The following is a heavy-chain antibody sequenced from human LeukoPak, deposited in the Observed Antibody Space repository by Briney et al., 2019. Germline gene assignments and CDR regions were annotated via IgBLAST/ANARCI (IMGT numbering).Heavy chain of an antibody. CDR2: IYYSGST. CDR3: ARDQGLSGVPAALFDP. V-gene: IGHV4-59*12. CDR1: GGSISSYY. D-gene: IGHD2-2*01. J-gene: IGHJ5*02. Sequence: PSETLSLTCTVSGGSISSYYWSWIRQPPGKGLEWIGYIYYSGSTNYNPSLKSRVTISVDTSKNQFSLKLSSVTAADTAVYYCARDQGLSGVPAALFDPWGQGTLVTVSS.